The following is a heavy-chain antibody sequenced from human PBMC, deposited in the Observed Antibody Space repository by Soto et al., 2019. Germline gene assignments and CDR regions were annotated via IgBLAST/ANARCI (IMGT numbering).Heavy chain of an antibody. V-gene: IGHV3-33*01. D-gene: IGHD5-12*01. Sequence: GSLRLSCAASGFTFSSYGMHWVRQAPGKGLEWVAVIWYDGSNKYYADSVKGRFTISRDNSKNTLYLQMNSLRAEDTAVYYCAREEMATTNPYGMDVWGQGTTVTVSS. J-gene: IGHJ6*02. CDR1: GFTFSSYG. CDR2: IWYDGSNK. CDR3: AREEMATTNPYGMDV.